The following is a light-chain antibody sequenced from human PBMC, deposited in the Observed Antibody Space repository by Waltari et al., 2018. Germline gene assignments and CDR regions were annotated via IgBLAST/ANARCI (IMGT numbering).Light chain of an antibody. CDR2: RAS. CDR1: QTVGSSS. J-gene: IGKJ1*01. CDR3: QQHGTLPAT. V-gene: IGKV3-20*01. Sequence: EIVLTQSPGTASLSPGERVTLSCRASQTVGSSSLAWYQQNPGQAPRPVIYRASSRATGIPDRFSGSGSGTDFSLTISRLEPEDFAVYYCQQHGTLPATFGQGTKVEIK.